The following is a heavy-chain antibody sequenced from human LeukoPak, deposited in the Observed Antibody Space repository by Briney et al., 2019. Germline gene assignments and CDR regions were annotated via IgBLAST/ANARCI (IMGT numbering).Heavy chain of an antibody. D-gene: IGHD2-2*02. CDR3: ARGLTAAIFNY. J-gene: IGHJ4*02. Sequence: SETLSLTCTVSGGSFSSSSYYWGWIRQPPGKGLEWIGSIYYSGSTYYNPSLKSRVTISVDTSKNQFSLKLSSVTAADTAVYYCARGLTAAIFNYWGQGTLVTVSS. CDR1: GGSFSSSSYY. CDR2: IYYSGST. V-gene: IGHV4-39*01.